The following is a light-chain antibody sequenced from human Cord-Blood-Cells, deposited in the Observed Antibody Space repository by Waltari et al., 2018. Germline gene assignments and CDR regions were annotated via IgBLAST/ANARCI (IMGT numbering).Light chain of an antibody. V-gene: IGLV2-8*01. CDR3: SSYAGSNNLV. CDR2: EVS. CDR1: SSDVGGYNY. Sequence: QSALTQPPSASGPPGQSVPISCTGTSSDVGGYNYASWYQQHPGKAPKLMIYEVSKRPSGVPDRFSGSKSGNTASLTVSGLQAEDEADYYCSSYAGSNNLVFGTGTKVTVL. J-gene: IGLJ1*01.